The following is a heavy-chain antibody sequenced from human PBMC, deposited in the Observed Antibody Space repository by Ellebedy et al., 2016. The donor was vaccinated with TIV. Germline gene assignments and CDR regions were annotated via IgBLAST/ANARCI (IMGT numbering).Heavy chain of an antibody. CDR1: GFTFNSYW. V-gene: IGHV3-7*01. CDR3: ATDGSYGDYSSPTHAFEI. J-gene: IGHJ3*02. Sequence: GESLKISCAASGFTFNSYWMTWVRQAPGKGLEWVANMRQDGGDKYYVDSVKGRFTISRDNANNSLYLEMNSLSAEDTGVYYCATDGSYGDYSSPTHAFEIWGQGTMVAVSS. D-gene: IGHD4-17*01. CDR2: MRQDGGDK.